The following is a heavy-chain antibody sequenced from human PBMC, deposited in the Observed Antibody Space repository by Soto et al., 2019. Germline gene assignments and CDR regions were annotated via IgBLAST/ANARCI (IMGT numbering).Heavy chain of an antibody. CDR3: ARLGDRVNYYYMDV. J-gene: IGHJ6*03. V-gene: IGHV4-39*01. Sequence: QLQLQESGPGLVKPAETLSVTCTVSGGPISSSNHYWGWIRQPPGKGLEWIGSIYYIGSTYYNPSVQSRVTISVDTSKNQFSLKVKSVTAAVTAVYFCARLGDRVNYYYMDVWGKGTTVTVSS. CDR2: IYYIGST. CDR1: GGPISSSNHY. D-gene: IGHD6-13*01.